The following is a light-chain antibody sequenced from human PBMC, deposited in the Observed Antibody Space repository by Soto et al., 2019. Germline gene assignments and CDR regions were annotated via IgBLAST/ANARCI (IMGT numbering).Light chain of an antibody. J-gene: IGLJ2*01. CDR3: SSYTSSSVV. CDR2: EVS. V-gene: IGLV2-14*01. Sequence: QSALTQPASVSGSPGQSITISCTGTSSDVGGYNYVSWYQQHPGKAPKLMIYEVSNRPSGVSNRFSGTKSGNTASLTISGLQAEDEDDYYCSSYTSSSVVFGRGTKRTV. CDR1: SSDVGGYNY.